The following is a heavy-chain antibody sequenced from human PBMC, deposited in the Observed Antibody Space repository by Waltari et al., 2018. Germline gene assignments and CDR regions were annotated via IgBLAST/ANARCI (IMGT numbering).Heavy chain of an antibody. V-gene: IGHV4-4*07. CDR2: IYTSGST. CDR1: GGSISSYY. Sequence: QVQLQESGAGLVKPSETLSLTCTASGGSISSYYWSWIRQPAGKGVEWLGRIYTSGSTNYNPSHKSRVTMSVDTAKNQYTLKLSSVTAADTAVYYCAREYYYDSSGYSYYYGMDVWGQGTTVTVSS. CDR3: AREYYYDSSGYSYYYGMDV. D-gene: IGHD3-22*01. J-gene: IGHJ6*02.